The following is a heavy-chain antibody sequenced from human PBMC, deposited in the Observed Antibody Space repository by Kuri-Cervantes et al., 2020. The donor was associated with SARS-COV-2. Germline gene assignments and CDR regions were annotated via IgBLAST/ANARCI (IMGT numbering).Heavy chain of an antibody. CDR1: GYTFTSYG. Sequence: ASVKVSCKASGYTFTSYGISWVRQAPGQGLEWMGWISAYNGNTNYAQKLQGRVTMTTDTSTSTAYMELSSLRSEDTAVYYCAVSYCSGGSCYSWFDPWGQGTLVTVSS. CDR2: ISAYNGNT. CDR3: AVSYCSGGSCYSWFDP. J-gene: IGHJ5*02. V-gene: IGHV1-18*01. D-gene: IGHD2-15*01.